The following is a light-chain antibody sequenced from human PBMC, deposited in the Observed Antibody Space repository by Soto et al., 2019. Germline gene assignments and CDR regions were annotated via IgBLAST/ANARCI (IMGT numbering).Light chain of an antibody. CDR2: DAS. CDR3: QQYNSFIWT. CDR1: QSISTW. J-gene: IGKJ1*01. Sequence: DIQMTQSPSTLSASVGDRVTITCRASQSISTWLAWYHQKPGKAPKLLIYDASSLESGVPSRFSGSGSGTEFTLTISSLQPDDFATYYCQQYNSFIWTFGQGTKVDIK. V-gene: IGKV1-5*01.